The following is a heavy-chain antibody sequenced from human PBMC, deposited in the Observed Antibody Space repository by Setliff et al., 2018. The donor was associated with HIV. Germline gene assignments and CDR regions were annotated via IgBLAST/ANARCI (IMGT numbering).Heavy chain of an antibody. CDR2: IRNKANSFTI. D-gene: IGHD5-18*01. Sequence: PGGSLRLSCAASGFTLSDRYMDWVRQAPGKGLEWVGRIRNKANSFTIEYAASVRGRFTISKDESKNFLFLQMNSLKTEDTAVYYCARNQGNSFGQGFDYWGQGTLVTVSS. V-gene: IGHV3-72*01. CDR1: GFTLSDRY. J-gene: IGHJ4*02. CDR3: ARNQGNSFGQGFDY.